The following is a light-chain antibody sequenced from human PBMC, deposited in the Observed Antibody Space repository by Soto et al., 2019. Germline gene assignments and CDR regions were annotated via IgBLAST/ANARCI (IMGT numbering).Light chain of an antibody. CDR2: KAS. CDR1: RSLVYSDGNAY. CDR3: LQGPRWPPT. J-gene: IGKJ1*01. V-gene: IGKV2-30*01. Sequence: DVVMTQSPLSLPVTLGQPASISCRSSRSLVYSDGNAYLNWFHQRPGQSPRRLIYKASNRDSGVPARFSCSWLGTAFQLHIKRVEAEDAGVAYRLQGPRWPPTFGRGTRVEIE.